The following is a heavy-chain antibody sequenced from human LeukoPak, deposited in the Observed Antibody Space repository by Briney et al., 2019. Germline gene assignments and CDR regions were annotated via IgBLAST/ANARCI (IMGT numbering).Heavy chain of an antibody. Sequence: TSETLSLTCTVSGGSISSYYWSWIRQPPGKGLEWIGYIYYSGSTNYNPSLKSRVTISVDTSKNQFSLKLSSVTAADTAVYYCARVGRLEGNWFDPWGQGTLVTVSS. CDR2: IYYSGST. CDR3: ARVGRLEGNWFDP. D-gene: IGHD2-15*01. J-gene: IGHJ5*02. CDR1: GGSISSYY. V-gene: IGHV4-59*08.